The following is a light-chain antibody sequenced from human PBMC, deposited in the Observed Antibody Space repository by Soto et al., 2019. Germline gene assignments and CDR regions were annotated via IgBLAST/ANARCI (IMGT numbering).Light chain of an antibody. CDR1: KRVSSSY. V-gene: IGKV3-20*01. CDR2: GAS. CDR3: QQYGSSPRT. Sequence: ESVLTPSPGTPSLSPGERATLSCSAKKRVSSSYLAWYKQKPGQAPMLLIYGASSRTTRIPDRFRGSGSGKDFTFTISRLEREEFAVYYCQQYGSSPRTFGQGINVDI. J-gene: IGKJ1*01.